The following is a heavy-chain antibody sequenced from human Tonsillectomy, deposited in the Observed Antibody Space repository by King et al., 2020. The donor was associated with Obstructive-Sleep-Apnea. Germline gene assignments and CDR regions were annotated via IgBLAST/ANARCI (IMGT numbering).Heavy chain of an antibody. D-gene: IGHD2-2*01. CDR3: ARENCSSTSCFGEDGFDI. Sequence: QLVQSGAEVKKPGASVKVSCKASGYTFTSYYMHWVRQAPGQGLEWMGTINPSGRSTSYAQKFQGRVTMTWDTSTSTVYMELSSLRSEDTAVYYCARENCSSTSCFGEDGFDIWGQGTMVTVSP. CDR1: GYTFTSYY. J-gene: IGHJ3*02. V-gene: IGHV1-46*01. CDR2: INPSGRST.